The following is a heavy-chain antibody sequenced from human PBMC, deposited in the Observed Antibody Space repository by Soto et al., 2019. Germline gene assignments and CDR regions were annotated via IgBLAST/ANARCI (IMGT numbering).Heavy chain of an antibody. J-gene: IGHJ4*02. V-gene: IGHV3-23*01. D-gene: IGHD1-7*01. CDR1: GLTFSNYA. CDR2: MSGSSSTT. CDR3: AKNQERELPRVIDF. Sequence: GGFLRLSCATSGLTFSNYAMSWVRQAPGGGLEWVSSMSGSSSTTYYADSVRGRFTISRDRSKNTLYLQMSSLRAEDTALYYCAKNQERELPRVIDFWGQGTLVTVSS.